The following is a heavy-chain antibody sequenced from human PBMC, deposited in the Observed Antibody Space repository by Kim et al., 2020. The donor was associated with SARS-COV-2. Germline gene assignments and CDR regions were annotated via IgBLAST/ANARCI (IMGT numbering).Heavy chain of an antibody. Sequence: ASVKVSCKASGYTFTSYAMHWVRQAPGQRLEWMGWINAGNGNTTYSQKFQGRVTITRDTSASTAYMELSSLRSEDTAVYYCARDREITMVRGATGAFDIWGQGTMVTVSS. CDR3: ARDREITMVRGATGAFDI. D-gene: IGHD3-10*01. CDR2: INAGNGNT. V-gene: IGHV1-3*01. J-gene: IGHJ3*02. CDR1: GYTFTSYA.